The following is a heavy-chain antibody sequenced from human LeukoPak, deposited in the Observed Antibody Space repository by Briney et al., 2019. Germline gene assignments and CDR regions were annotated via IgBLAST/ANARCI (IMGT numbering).Heavy chain of an antibody. J-gene: IGHJ4*02. CDR2: VSGDSTNT. CDR3: AKVWIGSTGYDFDY. Sequence: GGSLRLSCAASGFTFSTYAMSWVRQAPGKGLEWVSAVSGDSTNTYYADSVKGRFTISRDNSKNALYLQMNSLRAEDAALYYCAKVWIGSTGYDFDYWGQGTLVTVSS. D-gene: IGHD3-22*01. V-gene: IGHV3-23*01. CDR1: GFTFSTYA.